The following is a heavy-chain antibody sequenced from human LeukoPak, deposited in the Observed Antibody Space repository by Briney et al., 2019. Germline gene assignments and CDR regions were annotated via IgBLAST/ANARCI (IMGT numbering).Heavy chain of an antibody. D-gene: IGHD3-10*01. V-gene: IGHV3-23*01. CDR1: GFTFSSYG. CDR3: ARRSITMVRGVLKPYNWFDP. CDR2: ISGSGGST. Sequence: GGTLRLSCAASGFTFSSYGMSWVRQAPGKGLEWVSAISGSGGSTYYADSVKGRFTISRDNSKNTLYLQMNSLRAEDTAVYYCARRSITMVRGVLKPYNWFDPWGQGTLVTVSS. J-gene: IGHJ5*02.